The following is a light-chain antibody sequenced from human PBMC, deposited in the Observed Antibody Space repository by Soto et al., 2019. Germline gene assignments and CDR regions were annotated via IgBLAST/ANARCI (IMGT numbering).Light chain of an antibody. Sequence: QSVLTQPPSASGTPGQRVTISCSGSSSNIGTNTVNWYQHLPGTAPTLLVYNNNQRPSGVPDRFSGSKSGTSASLAISGLQSDMEADYYCAACDDSLNGYVFGSGTKLTVL. J-gene: IGLJ1*01. CDR1: SSNIGTNT. V-gene: IGLV1-44*01. CDR3: AACDDSLNGYV. CDR2: NNN.